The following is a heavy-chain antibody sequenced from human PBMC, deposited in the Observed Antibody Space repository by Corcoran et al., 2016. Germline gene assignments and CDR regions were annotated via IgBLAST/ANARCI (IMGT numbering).Heavy chain of an antibody. CDR2: ISAYNGNT. D-gene: IGHD1-20*01. J-gene: IGHJ3*02. CDR3: ASDASFNWTDVPCRLAFDI. Sequence: QVQLVQSGAEVKKPGASVKVSCKASGYTFTSYGISWVRQAPGQGLEGMGWISAYNGNTNYAQKLQGRVTMTTETSTSTAYMDLRSLGYDDKAVYYCASDASFNWTDVPCRLAFDIWGQGTMVTVSS. V-gene: IGHV1-18*01. CDR1: GYTFTSYG.